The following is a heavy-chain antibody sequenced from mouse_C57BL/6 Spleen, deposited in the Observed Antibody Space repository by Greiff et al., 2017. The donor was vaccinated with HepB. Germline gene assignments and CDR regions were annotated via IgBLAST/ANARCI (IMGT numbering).Heavy chain of an antibody. Sequence: QVQLKESGAELVRPGASVTLSCKASGYTFTDYEMHWVKQTPVHGLEWIGAIDPETGGTAYNQKFKGKAILTADKSSSTAYMELRSLTSEDSAVYYCTRLGLDAMDYWGQGTSVTVSS. CDR3: TRLGLDAMDY. CDR1: GYTFTDYE. V-gene: IGHV1-15*01. J-gene: IGHJ4*01. CDR2: IDPETGGT.